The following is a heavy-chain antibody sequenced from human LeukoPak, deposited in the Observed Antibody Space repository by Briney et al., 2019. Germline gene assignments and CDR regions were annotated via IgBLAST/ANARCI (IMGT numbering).Heavy chain of an antibody. CDR2: IKRDGSER. D-gene: IGHD3-9*01. Sequence: GGSLRLSCVASGFIFSNYWMSWVRQAPGKGLEWVANIKRDGSERYYVDSVKGRFTISRDNAKNPLYPQMSSLRAEDTAVYYCARENWFAFDMWGQGTLVTVSS. V-gene: IGHV3-7*01. J-gene: IGHJ3*02. CDR3: ARENWFAFDM. CDR1: GFIFSNYW.